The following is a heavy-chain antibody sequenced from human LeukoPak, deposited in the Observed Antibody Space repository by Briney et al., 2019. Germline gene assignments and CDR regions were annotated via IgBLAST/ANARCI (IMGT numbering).Heavy chain of an antibody. V-gene: IGHV3-48*04. CDR3: AKSGYNRFDY. J-gene: IGHJ4*02. Sequence: PGGSLRLSCAASGFTFSSYAMSWVRQAPGKGLEWVSYISSSGSTIYYADSVKGRFTISRDNTKNSLYLQMNSLRAEDTAVYYCAKSGYNRFDYWGQGTRVTVSS. CDR1: GFTFSSYA. CDR2: ISSSGSTI. D-gene: IGHD5-24*01.